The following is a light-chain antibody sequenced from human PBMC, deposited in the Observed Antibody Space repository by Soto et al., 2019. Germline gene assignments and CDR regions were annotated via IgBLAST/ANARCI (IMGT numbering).Light chain of an antibody. CDR3: QQYGYEPLT. J-gene: IGKJ4*01. CDR2: CSS. Sequence: EIVLTQSPGTLSLSPGQRATLSCRASQNIRSNYVAWYQQKPGQAPRLLIFCSSTTATGIPDRFSASGSGTDFSLTISRLEPEDFAVYYCQQYGYEPLTFGGGTTVEI. V-gene: IGKV3-20*01. CDR1: QNIRSNY.